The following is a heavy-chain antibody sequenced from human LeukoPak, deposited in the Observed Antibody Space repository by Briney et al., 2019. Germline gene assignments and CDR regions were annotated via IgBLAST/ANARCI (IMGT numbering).Heavy chain of an antibody. D-gene: IGHD2-15*01. CDR3: ARDLGYCSGGSCYSYWFDP. CDR1: GYTFTSYA. Sequence: ASVKVSCKASGYTFTSYAMHWVRQAPGQGLEWMGWINAGNGNTKYSQKFQGRVTITRDTSASTAYMELSSLRSEDTAVYYCARDLGYCSGGSCYSYWFDPWGQGTLVTVSS. V-gene: IGHV1-3*01. CDR2: INAGNGNT. J-gene: IGHJ5*02.